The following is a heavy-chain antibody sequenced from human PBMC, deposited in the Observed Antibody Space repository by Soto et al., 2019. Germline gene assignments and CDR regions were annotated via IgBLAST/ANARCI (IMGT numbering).Heavy chain of an antibody. D-gene: IGHD3-3*01. J-gene: IGHJ5*02. CDR3: AHRSRSVFWRGTFDP. CDR2: IYWDDDK. Sequence: QITLKESGPTLVKPTQTLTLTCTFSGFSLSTDGAGVGWIRQPPGKALEWLALIYWDDDKRYSPSLMTRIFITKDTSKNQVVLTVTNVDPVDTATYYCAHRSRSVFWRGTFDPGGHGTMVTVPS. V-gene: IGHV2-5*02. CDR1: GFSLSTDGAG.